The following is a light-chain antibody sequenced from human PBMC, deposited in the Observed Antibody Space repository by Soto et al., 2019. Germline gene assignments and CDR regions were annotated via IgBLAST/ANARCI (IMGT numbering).Light chain of an antibody. CDR2: DVS. V-gene: IGLV2-14*03. CDR3: SSYTGSNTMV. J-gene: IGLJ1*01. CDR1: SSDVGGYNY. Sequence: QSVLTQPASVSGSPGQSITISCTGTSSDVGGYNYVSWYQHHPGKAPKLMIYDVSNRPSGVSNRFSGSKSGNTASLTISGLQAEDEADYYCSSYTGSNTMVFGTGTKLTVL.